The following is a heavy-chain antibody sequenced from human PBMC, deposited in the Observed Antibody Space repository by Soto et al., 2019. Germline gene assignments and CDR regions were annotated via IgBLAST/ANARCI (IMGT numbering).Heavy chain of an antibody. CDR1: GSTFSNDW. J-gene: IGHJ6*02. CDR3: ARDRSYSLDV. Sequence: EVQLVESGGCLLQPGGSLRLSCAVSGSTFSNDWMHWVRQAPGKGLVWVSHINSDGSSTNYADFVKGRFTIARDNAKNTVYLQMHSLRAEDTAVYYCARDRSYSLDVWGQGTTVTVSS. V-gene: IGHV3-74*01. CDR2: INSDGSST.